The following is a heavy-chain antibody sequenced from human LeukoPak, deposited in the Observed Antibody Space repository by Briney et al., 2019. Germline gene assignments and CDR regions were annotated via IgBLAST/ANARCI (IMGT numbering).Heavy chain of an antibody. D-gene: IGHD1-7*01. J-gene: IGHJ4*02. V-gene: IGHV3-30*02. Sequence: GGSLRLSCAASGFTFSSYGMHWVRQAPGKGLEWVAFIRYDGSNKYYADSVKGRFTISRVNSKNTLYLQMNSLRAEDTAVYYCAKDLNWNYDYWGQGTLVTVSS. CDR3: AKDLNWNYDY. CDR2: IRYDGSNK. CDR1: GFTFSSYG.